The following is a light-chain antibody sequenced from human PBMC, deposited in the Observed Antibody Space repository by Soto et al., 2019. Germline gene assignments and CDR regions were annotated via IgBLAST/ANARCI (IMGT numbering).Light chain of an antibody. V-gene: IGKV1-27*01. CDR1: QDIRTF. CDR3: QKYNIAPWT. J-gene: IGKJ1*01. CDR2: AAS. Sequence: DLQMTQFPSSLSASVGDRVTITCRASQDIRTFLALYQQRPGKVPKLLIYAASTLQSGVPSRFSGSGSGTDFTLIISSLQPEDVATYYCQKYNIAPWTFGHGNRVEI.